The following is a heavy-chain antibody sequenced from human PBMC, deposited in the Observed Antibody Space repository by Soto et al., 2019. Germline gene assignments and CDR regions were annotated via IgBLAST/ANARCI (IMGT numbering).Heavy chain of an antibody. CDR2: MNPNSGNT. D-gene: IGHD3-3*01. Sequence: ASVKVSCKASGYTFTSYDINWVRQATGQGLEWMGWMNPNSGNTGYAQKFQGRVTMTRNTSISTAYIELSSLRSEDTAVYYCARGSRVTYYDFWSGYYTKYYYYYYMYVWGKGTTVTVSS. CDR1: GYTFTSYD. V-gene: IGHV1-8*01. CDR3: ARGSRVTYYDFWSGYYTKYYYYYYMYV. J-gene: IGHJ6*03.